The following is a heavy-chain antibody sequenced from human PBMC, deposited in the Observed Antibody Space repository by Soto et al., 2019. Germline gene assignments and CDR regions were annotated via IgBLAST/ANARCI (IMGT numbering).Heavy chain of an antibody. CDR2: ISSSSSYI. V-gene: IGHV3-21*01. Sequence: GGSLRLSCAASGFTFSSYSMNWVRQAPGKGLEWVSSISSSSSYIYYADTVKGRFTISRDNAKNSLYLQMNSLRAEDTAVYYFARGIAAHPVLGKYNWFDPWGQGTLVTVSS. CDR1: GFTFSSYS. CDR3: ARGIAAHPVLGKYNWFDP. D-gene: IGHD6-25*01. J-gene: IGHJ5*02.